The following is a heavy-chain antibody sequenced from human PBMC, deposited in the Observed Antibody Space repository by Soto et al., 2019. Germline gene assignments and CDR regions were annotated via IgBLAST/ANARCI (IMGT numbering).Heavy chain of an antibody. Sequence: GGSLRLSCAASGFTFSSYGMHWVRQAPGKGLEWVAVISYDGSNKYYADSVKGRFTISRDNSKNTLYLQMNSLRAEDTAVYYCAKGRYSSSWYDKNWFDPWGQGTLVTVSS. V-gene: IGHV3-30*18. CDR1: GFTFSSYG. J-gene: IGHJ5*02. CDR3: AKGRYSSSWYDKNWFDP. D-gene: IGHD6-13*01. CDR2: ISYDGSNK.